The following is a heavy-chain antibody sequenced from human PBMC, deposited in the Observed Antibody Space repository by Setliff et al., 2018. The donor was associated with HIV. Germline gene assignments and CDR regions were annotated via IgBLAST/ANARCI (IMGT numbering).Heavy chain of an antibody. CDR2: ISAYNGNT. V-gene: IGHV1-18*01. CDR1: GYTFTSSG. J-gene: IGHJ3*02. Sequence: ASVKVSCKASGYTFTSSGITWVRQAPGQGLEWMGWISAYNGNTNYAQKLQDRVTMTTDTSTSTAYMELRSLRSDDTAVYCCARILVGVDDAFDIWGQGTMVTVSS. D-gene: IGHD1-26*01. CDR3: ARILVGVDDAFDI.